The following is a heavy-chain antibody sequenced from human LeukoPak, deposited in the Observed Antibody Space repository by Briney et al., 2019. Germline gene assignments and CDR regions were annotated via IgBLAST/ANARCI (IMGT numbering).Heavy chain of an antibody. CDR3: AKDLEYSSSSVAFDI. CDR1: GFTFSSYE. V-gene: IGHV3-9*01. CDR2: ISWNSGSI. J-gene: IGHJ3*02. D-gene: IGHD6-6*01. Sequence: GGSLRLSCAASGFTFSSYEMNWVRQAPGKGLEWVSGISWNSGSIGYADSVKGRFTISRDNAKNSLYLQMNSLRAEDTALYYCAKDLEYSSSSVAFDIWGQGTMVTVSS.